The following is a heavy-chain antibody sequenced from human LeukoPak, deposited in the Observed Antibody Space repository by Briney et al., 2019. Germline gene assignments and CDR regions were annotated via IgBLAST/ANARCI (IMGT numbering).Heavy chain of an antibody. CDR2: VNDNGANT. J-gene: IGHJ4*02. CDR3: TKGDGGYYRIDN. CDR1: GVTFSKNG. Sequence: RPGPSLRLVCAASGVTFSKNGMSCVRHAPGKGLEWASTVNDNGANTHYAASVKGRFTISRDNSRNTLLLGMNRLRAGDTARYYCTKGDGGYYRIDNWGQGTLVIVSS. V-gene: IGHV3-23*01. D-gene: IGHD1-26*01.